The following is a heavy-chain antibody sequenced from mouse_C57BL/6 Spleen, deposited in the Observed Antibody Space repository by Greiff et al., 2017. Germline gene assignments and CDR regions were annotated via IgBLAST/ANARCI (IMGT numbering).Heavy chain of an antibody. D-gene: IGHD2-2*01. V-gene: IGHV1-4*01. Sequence: VQLQQSGAELARPGASVKMSCKASGYTFTSYTLHWVKPRPGQGLEWIGYINPSSGYTKYNQKFKDKATLTADKSSSTAYMQLSSLTSEDSAVYYCARSTMVTTISMDYWGQGTSVTVSS. CDR2: INPSSGYT. CDR3: ARSTMVTTISMDY. J-gene: IGHJ4*01. CDR1: GYTFTSYT.